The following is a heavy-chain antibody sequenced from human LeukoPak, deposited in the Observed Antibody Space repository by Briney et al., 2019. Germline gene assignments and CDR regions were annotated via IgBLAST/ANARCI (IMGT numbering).Heavy chain of an antibody. CDR1: GFTFSSYA. J-gene: IGHJ5*02. V-gene: IGHV3-30*16. D-gene: IGHD3-10*01. CDR2: ISYDGSDK. Sequence: PGGSLRLSCAASGFTFSSYAMHWVRQAPGKGLEWVAVISYDGSDKDYADSVTGRFTISRDNSKNTLYLQMNSLRAEDTAVYYCAREGEPPGLLWSSGWFDPWGQGPLVTVSS. CDR3: AREGEPPGLLWSSGWFDP.